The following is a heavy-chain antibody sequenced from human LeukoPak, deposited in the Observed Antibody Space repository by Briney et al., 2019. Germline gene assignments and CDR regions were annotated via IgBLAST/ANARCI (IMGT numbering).Heavy chain of an antibody. V-gene: IGHV3-23*01. CDR2: ISGSGGST. J-gene: IGHJ4*02. D-gene: IGHD2-15*01. CDR3: AKGAFEVVAATVY. Sequence: GGSLRLSCAASGFTFSSYGMSWVRQAPGKGLEWVSAISGSGGSTYYADSVKGRFTISRDNFKNTLYLQMNSLRAEDTAVYYCAKGAFEVVAATVYWGQGTLVTVSS. CDR1: GFTFSSYG.